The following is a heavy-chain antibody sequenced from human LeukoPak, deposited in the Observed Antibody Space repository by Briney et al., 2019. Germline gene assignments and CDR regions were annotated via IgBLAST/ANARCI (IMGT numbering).Heavy chain of an antibody. CDR3: ARVGPPGLIAACPFDY. Sequence: SETLSLTCTVSGGSISSGGYYWSWIRQPPGKGLEWIGYIYHSGSTYYNPSLKSRVTISVDRSKNQFSLKLSSVTAADTAVYYCARVGPPGLIAACPFDYWGQGTLVTVSS. D-gene: IGHD6-6*01. J-gene: IGHJ4*02. CDR1: GGSISSGGYY. CDR2: IYHSGST. V-gene: IGHV4-30-2*01.